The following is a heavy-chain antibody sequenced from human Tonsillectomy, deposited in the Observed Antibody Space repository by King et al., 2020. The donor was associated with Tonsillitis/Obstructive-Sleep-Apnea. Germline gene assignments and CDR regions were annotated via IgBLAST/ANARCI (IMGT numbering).Heavy chain of an antibody. Sequence: VQLLESGGGLVQPGGSLRLSCASSGLTFSSDAMSWVSQAPGKGVEWVSAISGSGDSTYYIDPVKGRFTISRDNSKNTVYLQMNSLRAEDTAVYYCAKDLGSITISGVVIIVDGFDIWGQGTMVTVSS. CDR3: AKDLGSITISGVVIIVDGFDI. CDR1: GLTFSSDA. J-gene: IGHJ3*02. D-gene: IGHD3-3*01. CDR2: ISGSGDST. V-gene: IGHV3-23*01.